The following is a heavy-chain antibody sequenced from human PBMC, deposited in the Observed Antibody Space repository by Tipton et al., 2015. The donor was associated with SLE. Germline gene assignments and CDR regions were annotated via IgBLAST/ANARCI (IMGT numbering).Heavy chain of an antibody. V-gene: IGHV4-39*01. Sequence: GLVKPSETLSLTCTVSGGSLSSPIYYWDWIRQPPGKGPEWIGRITNNGNTYYIPSLQSRVTMSVDTSKNHFSLKLSSVTAADTAVYYCARHDTNYGRNWFDPWGQGTLVTVSS. CDR1: GGSLSSPIYY. CDR2: ITNNGNT. CDR3: ARHDTNYGRNWFDP. D-gene: IGHD2-8*01. J-gene: IGHJ5*02.